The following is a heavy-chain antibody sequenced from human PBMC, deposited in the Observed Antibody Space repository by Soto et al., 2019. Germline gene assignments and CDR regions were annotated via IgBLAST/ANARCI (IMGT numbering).Heavy chain of an antibody. CDR3: AKRVAASGSGWDY. CDR1: GFTFSTYA. J-gene: IGHJ4*02. V-gene: IGHV3-23*01. Sequence: EVQLLESGGGLVQPGESLRLSCAASGFTFSTYAMTWVRQAPGKGLEWVSGISYNGADRYYADSVRGRFTISRDNSKNTLYLQMNSLRDEDTALYYCAKRVAASGSGWDYWGQGTLVTVSS. D-gene: IGHD6-13*01. CDR2: ISYNGADR.